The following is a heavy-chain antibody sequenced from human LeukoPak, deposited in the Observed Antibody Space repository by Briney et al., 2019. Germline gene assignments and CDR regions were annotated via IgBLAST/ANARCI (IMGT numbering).Heavy chain of an antibody. CDR1: GIIFNNVW. CDR2: IKSESDGGTT. J-gene: IGHJ4*02. CDR3: TTRRVDTGVVTGDF. V-gene: IGHV3-15*07. D-gene: IGHD2-21*02. Sequence: GGSLRLSCAASGIIFNNVWMNWVRQAPGKGLEWVARIKSESDGGTTDYAAPVKGRFTISRDDSKNTLYLQMDSLKTDDTALYYCTTRRVDTGVVTGDFWGQGTLVTVSS.